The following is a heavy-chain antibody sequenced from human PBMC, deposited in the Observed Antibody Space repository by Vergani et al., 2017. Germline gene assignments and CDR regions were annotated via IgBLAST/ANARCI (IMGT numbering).Heavy chain of an antibody. V-gene: IGHV4-30-4*08. CDR2: IYYSGIT. CDR1: GDSINGGDYS. J-gene: IGHJ4*02. Sequence: QVQLQESGPGQVKPSQTLSLTCSVSGDSINGGDYSWGWIRQSPGKGLEWLCYIYYSGITYYSPSLRARLSMSVDTSKNQFSLKLTSVTAADTAVYYCARARGYNYSSLHWGRGTLVTVSS. D-gene: IGHD5-24*01. CDR3: ARARGYNYSSLH.